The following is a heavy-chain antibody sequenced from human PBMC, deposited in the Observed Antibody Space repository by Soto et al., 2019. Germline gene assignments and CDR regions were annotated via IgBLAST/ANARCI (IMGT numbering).Heavy chain of an antibody. V-gene: IGHV3-11*05. CDR3: ARASGRDNWFDP. CDR1: EFSFRDSY. J-gene: IGHJ5*02. CDR2: ISSASSFT. D-gene: IGHD1-26*01. Sequence: PGGSHRLCCAAAEFSFRDSYMSCIRQPPGKGLEWISSISSASSFTNHADSVKGRFTISRDNAKDSLYLQMNSLRAEDTAVYYCARASGRDNWFDPWGQGTLVTVS.